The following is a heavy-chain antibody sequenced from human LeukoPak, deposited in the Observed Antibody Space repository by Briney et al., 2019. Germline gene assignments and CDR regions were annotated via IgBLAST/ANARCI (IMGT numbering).Heavy chain of an antibody. Sequence: GGSLRLSCAASGFTFSSYSMNWVRQAPGKGLEWVSSISSSSNYIYYADSVKGRFTISRDNAKNSLYLQMNSLRAEDTAVYYCAAAADILTGYFPFDYWGQGTLVTVSS. D-gene: IGHD3-9*01. CDR3: AAAADILTGYFPFDY. V-gene: IGHV3-21*01. J-gene: IGHJ4*02. CDR2: ISSSSNYI. CDR1: GFTFSSYS.